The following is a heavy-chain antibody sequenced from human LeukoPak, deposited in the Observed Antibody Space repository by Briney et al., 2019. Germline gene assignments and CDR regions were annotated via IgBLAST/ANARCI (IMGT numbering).Heavy chain of an antibody. V-gene: IGHV4-59*12. CDR1: GGSISNYY. J-gene: IGHJ2*01. CDR3: ARRRGYCDSTGYTQDWYFDL. CDR2: IYSTGIT. D-gene: IGHD3-22*01. Sequence: SETLSLTCSVSGGSISNYYWSWIRQPPGKGLEWIGYIYSTGITTYNPSLKSRVTISVDTSKNQFSLKLRSVTAADTAIYHCARRRGYCDSTGYTQDWYFDLWGRGTPVTVSS.